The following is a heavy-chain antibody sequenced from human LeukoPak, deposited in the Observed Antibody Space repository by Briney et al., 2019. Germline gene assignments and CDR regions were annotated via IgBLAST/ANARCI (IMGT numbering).Heavy chain of an antibody. CDR3: ARDRNYDRDYGMDV. Sequence: SETLSLTCTVSGGSISSYYWSWIRQPPGKGLEWIGYIYYSGSTNYNPSLKSRLTMSVDTSKNQFSLKLSSVTAADTAVYYCARDRNYDRDYGMDVWGQGTTVTVSS. D-gene: IGHD3-22*01. CDR1: GGSISSYY. V-gene: IGHV4-59*01. CDR2: IYYSGST. J-gene: IGHJ6*02.